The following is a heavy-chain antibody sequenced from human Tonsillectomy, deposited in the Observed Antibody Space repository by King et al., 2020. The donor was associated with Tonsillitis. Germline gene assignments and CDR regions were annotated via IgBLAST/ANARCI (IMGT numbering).Heavy chain of an antibody. CDR2: INPSGGST. Sequence: QLVQSGAEVKKPGASVKVSCKASGYTFTRHYMHWVRQALGQGLEWMGVINPSGGSTTYAQMFQGRVTMTRDTSTSTIYMELSSLRSEDTAMYYCGREGVRRGNGYSRQDACDMWGQGTMVTVSS. CDR1: GYTFTRHY. V-gene: IGHV1-46*01. CDR3: GREGVRRGNGYSRQDACDM. J-gene: IGHJ3*02. D-gene: IGHD3-22*01.